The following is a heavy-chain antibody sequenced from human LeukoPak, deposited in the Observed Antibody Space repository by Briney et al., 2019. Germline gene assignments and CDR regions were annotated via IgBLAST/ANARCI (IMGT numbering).Heavy chain of an antibody. V-gene: IGHV3-21*01. CDR1: GFTFSSYS. CDR2: ISSSSSSI. Sequence: GGSLRLSCAASGFTFSSYSMNWVRQAPGKGLEWVSSISSSSSSIYYADSVKGRFTISRDNAKNSLYLQMNSLRAEDTAVYYCASNDGSGSWPFDYWGQGTLVTVSS. D-gene: IGHD3-10*01. CDR3: ASNDGSGSWPFDY. J-gene: IGHJ4*02.